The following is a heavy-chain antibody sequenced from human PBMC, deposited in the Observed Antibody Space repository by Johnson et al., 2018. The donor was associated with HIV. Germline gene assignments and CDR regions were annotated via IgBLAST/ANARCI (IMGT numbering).Heavy chain of an antibody. J-gene: IGHJ3*02. CDR3: ARDLAAGIPSDAFDI. D-gene: IGHD6-25*01. CDR2: ISYDGSNK. CDR1: GFTFSSYA. V-gene: IGHV3-30-3*01. Sequence: VQLVESGGGVVQPGRSLRLSCAASGFTFSSYAMHWVRQAPGKGLEWVAVISYDGSNKYYADSVKGRFTIPRDNSKNTLYLQMNSLRAEDTAVYYCARDLAAGIPSDAFDIWGQGTMVTVSS.